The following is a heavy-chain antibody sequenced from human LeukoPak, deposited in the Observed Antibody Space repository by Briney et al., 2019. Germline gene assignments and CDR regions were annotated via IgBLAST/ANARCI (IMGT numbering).Heavy chain of an antibody. J-gene: IGHJ6*03. CDR1: GYTFTGYY. V-gene: IGHV1-2*02. CDR2: INPHSGGT. Sequence: ASVKVSCKASGYTFTGYYLHWVRQAPGQGLEWMGWINPHSGGTNYALKFQGRVTMTRDTSLTTAYMEVSRLRSDDTAAYYCARGHGSSWYRGRIEDYYYYMDVWGKGTTVTVSS. CDR3: ARGHGSSWYRGRIEDYYYYMDV. D-gene: IGHD6-13*01.